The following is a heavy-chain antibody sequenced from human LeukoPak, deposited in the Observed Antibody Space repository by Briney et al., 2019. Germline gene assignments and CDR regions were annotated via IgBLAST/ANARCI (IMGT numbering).Heavy chain of an antibody. V-gene: IGHV3-30*02. J-gene: IGHJ4*02. CDR3: AKDKGHTVATIMGVGDY. Sequence: WGSLRLSCAAAGFTFSSYGMHWVRQAPGKGLEWVAFIRYDGSNKYYADSVKGRSTISRDNSKNTLYLQMNSLRAEDTAVYYCAKDKGHTVATIMGVGDYWGQGTLVTVSS. D-gene: IGHD5-12*01. CDR1: GFTFSSYG. CDR2: IRYDGSNK.